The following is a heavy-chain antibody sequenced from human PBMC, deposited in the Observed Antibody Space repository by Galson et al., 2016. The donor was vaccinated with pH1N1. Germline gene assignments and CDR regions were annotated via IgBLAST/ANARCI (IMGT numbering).Heavy chain of an antibody. CDR2: IYWDDDK. V-gene: IGHV2-5*08. D-gene: IGHD3-10*01. CDR1: GFSIHSSGMG. Sequence: PALVKPTQTLTLTCTFSGFSIHSSGMGVGWIRQPPGQALEWLAVIYWDDDKRHSLSLKSRLTISKDTSKNQVVLTMTNMDPVDTGTYYCAHREVMITNAFDFWGRGTMVTVSS. CDR3: AHREVMITNAFDF. J-gene: IGHJ3*01.